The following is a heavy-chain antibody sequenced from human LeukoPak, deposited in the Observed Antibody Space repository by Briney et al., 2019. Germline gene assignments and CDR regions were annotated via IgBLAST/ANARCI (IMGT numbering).Heavy chain of an antibody. V-gene: IGHV3-23*01. CDR3: AKDLTSWDPACFDY. CDR2: ISGSGGST. D-gene: IGHD2-2*01. CDR1: GFTFSSYA. Sequence: GASLRLSCAASGFTFSSYAMSWVRQARGKGLEWVSAISGSGGSTYYADSVKGRFTISRDNSKNTLYLQMNSLRAEDTAAYYCAKDLTSWDPACFDYWGQGTLVTVSS. J-gene: IGHJ4*02.